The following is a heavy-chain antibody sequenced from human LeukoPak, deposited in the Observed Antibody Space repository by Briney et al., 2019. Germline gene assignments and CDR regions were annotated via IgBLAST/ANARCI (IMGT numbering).Heavy chain of an antibody. V-gene: IGHV1-2*02. CDR3: ARGELGYCSSTSCYAFDY. CDR1: GYTFTGYY. D-gene: IGHD2-2*01. CDR2: INPNSGGT. J-gene: IGHJ4*02. Sequence: ASVKVPCKASGYTFTGYYMHWVRQAPGQGLEWMGWINPNSGGTNYAQKFQGRVTMTRDTSISTAYMELSRLRSDDTAVYYCARGELGYCSSTSCYAFDYWGQGTLVTVSS.